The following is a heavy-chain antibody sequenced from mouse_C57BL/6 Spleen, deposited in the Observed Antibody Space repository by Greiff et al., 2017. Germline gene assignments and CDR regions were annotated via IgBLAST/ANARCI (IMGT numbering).Heavy chain of an antibody. CDR2: IDPETGGT. J-gene: IGHJ2*01. D-gene: IGHD2-10*02. CDR3: TREYYYFDY. V-gene: IGHV1-15*01. CDR1: GYTFTDYE. Sequence: VKLQQSGAELVRPGASVTLSCKASGYTFTDYEMHWVKQTPVHGLEWIGAIDPETGGTAYNQKFKGKAILTADKSSSTAYMELRSLTSEDSAVYYCTREYYYFDYWGQGTTLTVSS.